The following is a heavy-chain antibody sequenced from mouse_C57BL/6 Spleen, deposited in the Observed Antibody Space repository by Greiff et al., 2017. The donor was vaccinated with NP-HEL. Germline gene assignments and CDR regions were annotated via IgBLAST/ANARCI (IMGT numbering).Heavy chain of an antibody. V-gene: IGHV3-6*01. CDR1: GYSITSGYY. Sequence: EVQVVESGPGLVKPSQSLSLTCSVTGYSITSGYYWNWIRQFPGNQLEWVGYISYDGSNNYNPSLKNRISITRDTSKNQFFLKLNSVTTEDTATYYCAREGSNYVWDDWGQGTTLTVSS. CDR3: AREGSNYVWDD. CDR2: ISYDGSN. D-gene: IGHD2-5*01. J-gene: IGHJ2*01.